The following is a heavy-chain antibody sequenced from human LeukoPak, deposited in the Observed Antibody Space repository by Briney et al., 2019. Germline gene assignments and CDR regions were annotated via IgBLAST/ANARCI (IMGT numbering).Heavy chain of an antibody. D-gene: IGHD4-17*01. V-gene: IGHV3-23*01. J-gene: IGHJ5*02. CDR1: GFTFSGYY. Sequence: PGGSLRLSCAASGFTFSGYYMTWVRQAPGKGLEWVSAISGSGGTTYFADSVKGRFTISRDNSRDTLYLQMNSLRAEDTAVYYCARVRATVTTPYNWFDPWGQGTLVTVSS. CDR2: ISGSGGTT. CDR3: ARVRATVTTPYNWFDP.